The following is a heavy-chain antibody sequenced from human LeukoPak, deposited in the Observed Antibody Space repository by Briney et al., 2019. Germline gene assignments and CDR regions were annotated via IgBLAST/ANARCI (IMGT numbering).Heavy chain of an antibody. CDR2: IWYDGSNK. CDR3: ARPSDYDFWSGGDYYYYGMDV. D-gene: IGHD3-3*01. J-gene: IGHJ6*02. CDR1: GFTFSSYG. Sequence: GRSLRLSCAASGFTFSSYGMHWVRQAPGKGLEWVAVIWYDGSNKYYADSVKGRFTISRDNSKNTLYLQMNSLRAEDTAVYYCARPSDYDFWSGGDYYYYGMDVWGQGTTVTVSS. V-gene: IGHV3-33*01.